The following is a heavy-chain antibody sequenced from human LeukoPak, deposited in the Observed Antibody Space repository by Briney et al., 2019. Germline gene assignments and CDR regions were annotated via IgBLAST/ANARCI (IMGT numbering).Heavy chain of an antibody. Sequence: SETLSLICTVSGGSISSYYWSWIRQPAGKGLEWIGRLYTSGSTNYNPSLKSRVSMSVDTSKNQFSLKLSSVTAADTAVYYCAKSYYYDSSGYSNWFDPWGQGTLVTVSS. D-gene: IGHD3-22*01. V-gene: IGHV4-4*07. J-gene: IGHJ5*02. CDR3: AKSYYYDSSGYSNWFDP. CDR2: LYTSGST. CDR1: GGSISSYY.